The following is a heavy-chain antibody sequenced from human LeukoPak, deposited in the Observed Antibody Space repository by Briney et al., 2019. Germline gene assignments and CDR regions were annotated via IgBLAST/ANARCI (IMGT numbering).Heavy chain of an antibody. CDR2: IYYTGST. D-gene: IGHD6-19*01. J-gene: IGHJ5*02. CDR3: AKEGPHSGWPNWFDP. Sequence: PSETLSLTCSVSGGSINAYYWSWIRQPPGKGPEWVGSIYYTGSTNYNPSLKSRVTISLDTSKKEFSLKLTSMTAADTAVYYCAKEGPHSGWPNWFDPWGQGTLVTVSS. CDR1: GGSINAYY. V-gene: IGHV4-59*01.